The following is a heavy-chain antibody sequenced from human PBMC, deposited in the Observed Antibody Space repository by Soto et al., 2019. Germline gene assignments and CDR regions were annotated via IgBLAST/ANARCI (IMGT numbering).Heavy chain of an antibody. CDR3: ATGAGNGTKCWTGFDY. V-gene: IGHV3-15*01. D-gene: IGHD1-1*01. CDR2: ILSKTDGETI. CDR1: GFTFGNAC. Sequence: GGSLRLSCAASGFTFGNACMNWVRQAPGKGLEWVGRILSKTDGETIVYAAPVSGRFTISRDDSKTTLFLQMNSLQTEDSAVYYCATGAGNGTKCWTGFDYWGQGTLVTVSS. J-gene: IGHJ4*02.